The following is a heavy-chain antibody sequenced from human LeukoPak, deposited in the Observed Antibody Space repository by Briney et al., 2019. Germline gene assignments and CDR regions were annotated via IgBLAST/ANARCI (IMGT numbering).Heavy chain of an antibody. Sequence: SETLSLTCTVSGGSISSYYWSWIRQPPGKGLEWIGYIYYSGSTNYNPSLKSRITISVDTSKNQFSLKLSSVTAADTAVYSCARLDTMIGVDYWGQGTLVTVSS. D-gene: IGHD3-22*01. CDR3: ARLDTMIGVDY. V-gene: IGHV4-59*08. J-gene: IGHJ4*02. CDR1: GGSISSYY. CDR2: IYYSGST.